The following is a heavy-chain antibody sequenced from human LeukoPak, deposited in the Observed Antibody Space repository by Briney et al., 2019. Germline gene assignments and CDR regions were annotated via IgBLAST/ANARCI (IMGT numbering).Heavy chain of an antibody. CDR1: GFTVSNNY. Sequence: GGSLRLSCAASGFTVSNNYISWVRQAPGKGLEWVSVIYSGGSTYYADSVKGRFTISRDNSKNTLYLQMNSLRAEDTAVYYCARDRGSGSYDYWGQGTLVTVSS. D-gene: IGHD3-10*01. CDR2: IYSGGST. V-gene: IGHV3-53*01. J-gene: IGHJ4*02. CDR3: ARDRGSGSYDY.